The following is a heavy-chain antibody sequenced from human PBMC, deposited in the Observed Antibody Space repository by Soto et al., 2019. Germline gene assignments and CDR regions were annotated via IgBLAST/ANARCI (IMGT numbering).Heavy chain of an antibody. D-gene: IGHD2-15*01. J-gene: IGHJ4*02. CDR1: GYSISSGYY. CDR3: ARYQVVAAKIDY. V-gene: IGHV4-38-2*01. Sequence: SETLSLTCAVSGYSISSGYYWGWIRQPPGKGLEWIGSIYHSGSTYYNPSLKSRVTISVDTSKNQFSLKLSSVTAADTAVYYCARYQVVAAKIDYWGQGTMVTVSA. CDR2: IYHSGST.